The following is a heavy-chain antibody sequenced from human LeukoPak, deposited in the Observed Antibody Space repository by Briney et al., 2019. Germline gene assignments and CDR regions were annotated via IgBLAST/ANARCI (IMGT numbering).Heavy chain of an antibody. J-gene: IGHJ6*02. CDR1: GFTFSAYT. CDR2: VSAVSNYI. D-gene: IGHD2-15*01. Sequence: GGSLRLSCAASGFTFSAYTMAWVRQAPGRGLEWVSSVSAVSNYIYYADSVKGRFTISRDNANNSLYLQMHSLRAEDTAVYYCVRDSAYYYYAMDVWGRGTTVTVSS. CDR3: VRDSAYYYYAMDV. V-gene: IGHV3-21*03.